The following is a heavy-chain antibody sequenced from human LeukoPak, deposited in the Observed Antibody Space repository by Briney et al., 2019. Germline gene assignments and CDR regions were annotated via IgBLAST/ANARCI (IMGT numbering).Heavy chain of an antibody. Sequence: ASVKVSCKTSGYTFIDYYMHWVRQAPGQGLEWMGWINPNSGGTNYAQKFQGRVTMTRDTSISTAYMELSRLRSDDTAVYYCASAGNEYADYVVDYWGQGTLVTVSS. D-gene: IGHD4-17*01. CDR2: INPNSGGT. CDR1: GYTFIDYY. CDR3: ASAGNEYADYVVDY. J-gene: IGHJ4*02. V-gene: IGHV1-2*02.